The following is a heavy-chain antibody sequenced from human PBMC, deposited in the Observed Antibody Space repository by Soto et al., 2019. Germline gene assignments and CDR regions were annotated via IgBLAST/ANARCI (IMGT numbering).Heavy chain of an antibody. Sequence: GGSLRLSCAGSGFTLSDHYIDWVRQAPGKGLEWVAVISYDGSNKYYADSVKGRFTISRDNSMNTLYLQMNSLRVEDTAVYYCAQAIVGPRGPFFWGQGTLVTVSS. CDR2: ISYDGSNK. J-gene: IGHJ4*02. V-gene: IGHV3-30*18. D-gene: IGHD1-26*01. CDR3: AQAIVGPRGPFF. CDR1: GFTLSDHY.